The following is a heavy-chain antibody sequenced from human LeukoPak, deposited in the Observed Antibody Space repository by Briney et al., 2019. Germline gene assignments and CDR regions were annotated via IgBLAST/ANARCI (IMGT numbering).Heavy chain of an antibody. CDR3: ARAVYSNYVRYYYYMDV. D-gene: IGHD4-11*01. J-gene: IGHJ6*03. CDR2: IYSGGST. CDR1: GFTVSSNS. Sequence: GGPLGFSFAASGFTVSSNSISWVRQPQGRGLDWSSVIYSGGSTYYADSVKGRFTISRDNSKNTLYLQMNSLRAEDTAVYYCARAVYSNYVRYYYYMDVWGKGTTVTVSS. V-gene: IGHV3-66*02.